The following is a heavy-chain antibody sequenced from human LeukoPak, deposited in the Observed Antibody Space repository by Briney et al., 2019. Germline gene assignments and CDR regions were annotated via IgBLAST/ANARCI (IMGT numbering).Heavy chain of an antibody. V-gene: IGHV4-30-2*01. Sequence: SQTLSLTCAVSGGSISSGGYSWSWIRQPPGKGLEWIGYIYDSGRTYYNPSLKSRLSISVDRSKNQFSLKLSSVTAADTAVYYCAVGVPGDYWGQGTLVTVSS. CDR3: AVGVPGDY. CDR1: GGSISSGGYS. D-gene: IGHD1-26*01. J-gene: IGHJ4*02. CDR2: IYDSGRT.